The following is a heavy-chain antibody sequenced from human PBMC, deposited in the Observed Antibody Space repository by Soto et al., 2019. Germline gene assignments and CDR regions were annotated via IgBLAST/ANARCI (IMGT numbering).Heavy chain of an antibody. CDR3: NSYPDFWGGHTPL. V-gene: IGHV3-15*07. J-gene: IGHJ4*02. Sequence: EVQLVESGGGLVQPGGSLRLSCAASGFSITNTWMHWVRQAPGKGLEWVGRVKSKADGGTADYAAPVKGRFTVSSDDSKNTQYLKMNSLKMEDTAVYYCNSYPDFWGGHTPLWGQGTLVTVSS. CDR2: VKSKADGGTA. CDR1: GFSITNTW. D-gene: IGHD3-3*01.